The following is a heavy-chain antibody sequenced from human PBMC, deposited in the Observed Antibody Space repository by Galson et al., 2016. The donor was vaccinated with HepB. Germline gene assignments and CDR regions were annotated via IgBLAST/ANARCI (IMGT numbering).Heavy chain of an antibody. J-gene: IGHJ5*02. Sequence: WVANIKQDGSEEYYVDSVEGRFTISRDNAKNSLYLQMHSLRAEDTALYYCARDFLFAHDLWGPGTLVTVSS. V-gene: IGHV3-7*03. CDR2: IKQDGSEE. D-gene: IGHD3-3*01. CDR3: ARDFLFAHDL.